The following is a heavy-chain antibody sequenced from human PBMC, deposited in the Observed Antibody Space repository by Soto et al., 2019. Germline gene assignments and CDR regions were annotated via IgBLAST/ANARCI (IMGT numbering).Heavy chain of an antibody. V-gene: IGHV4-39*01. J-gene: IGHJ4*02. CDR2: IYYSGST. Sequence: QLQLQESGPGLVKPSETLSLTCTVSGGSISSSSYYWGWIRQPPGKGLEWIGSIYYSGSTYYNPSLKSRVTISVYTSKNQSSLKLSSVTAADTAVYYCARQMWGDSSGYYPPYYFDYWGQGTLVTVSS. CDR3: ARQMWGDSSGYYPPYYFDY. CDR1: GGSISSSSYY. D-gene: IGHD3-22*01.